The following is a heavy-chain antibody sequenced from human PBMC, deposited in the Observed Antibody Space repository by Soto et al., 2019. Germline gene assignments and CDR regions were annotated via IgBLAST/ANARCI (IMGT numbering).Heavy chain of an antibody. CDR2: IWYDGSNK. Sequence: GGSLRLSCAASGFTFSSYGMHWVRQAPGKGLEWVAVIWYDGSNKYYADTVKGRFTNSRDNSKNTLYLQMNSLRAEDTVVYYCARDGQDIVVVVAASTDYYYGMDVWGQGTTVTVSS. CDR1: GFTFSSYG. D-gene: IGHD2-15*01. CDR3: ARDGQDIVVVVAASTDYYYGMDV. V-gene: IGHV3-33*01. J-gene: IGHJ6*02.